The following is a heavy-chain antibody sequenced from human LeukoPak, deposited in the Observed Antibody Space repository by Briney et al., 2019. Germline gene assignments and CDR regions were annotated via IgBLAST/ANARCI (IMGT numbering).Heavy chain of an antibody. J-gene: IGHJ4*02. Sequence: SETLSLTCAVYGGSFSGYYWSWIRQPPGKGLEWIGEINHSGSTNYNPSLKSRVTISADTSKNQFSLKLSSVTAADTAVYYCARDVTTSYYFDYWGQGTLVTVSS. CDR2: INHSGST. V-gene: IGHV4-34*01. D-gene: IGHD4-11*01. CDR3: ARDVTTSYYFDY. CDR1: GGSFSGYY.